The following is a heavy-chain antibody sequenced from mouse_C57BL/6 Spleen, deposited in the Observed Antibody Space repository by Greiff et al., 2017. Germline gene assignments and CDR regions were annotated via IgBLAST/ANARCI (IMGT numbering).Heavy chain of an antibody. CDR1: GYSITSGYY. V-gene: IGHV3-6*01. D-gene: IGHD1-1*01. CDR3: ARGDYGSSRGYFDY. J-gene: IGHJ2*01. CDR2: ISYDGSN. Sequence: EVKLQESGPGLVKPSQSLSLTCSVTGYSITSGYYWNWIRQFPGNKLEWMGYISYDGSNNYNPSLKNRISITRDTSKNQFFLKLNSVTTEDTATYDCARGDYGSSRGYFDYWGQGTTLTVSS.